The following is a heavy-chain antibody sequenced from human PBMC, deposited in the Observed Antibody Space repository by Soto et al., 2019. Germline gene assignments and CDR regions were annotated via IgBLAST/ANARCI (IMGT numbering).Heavy chain of an antibody. J-gene: IGHJ6*02. CDR3: ARGHGAIRGALDV. CDR1: GYRSETYA. D-gene: IGHD1-26*01. V-gene: IGHV1-18*01. Sequence: QVQLVKSGAEVKKPGASVKVSCKASGYRSETYAMTWVRQAPGQGLEWMGWISAYSVDTYSAQKFQDRLTMTKDTATGTAYMGLRSLTSDVTAVYSCARGHGAIRGALDVWGQGTKVTVSS. CDR2: ISAYSVDT.